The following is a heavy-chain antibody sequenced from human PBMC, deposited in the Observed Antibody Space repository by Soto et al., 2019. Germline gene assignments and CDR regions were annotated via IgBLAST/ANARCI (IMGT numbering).Heavy chain of an antibody. J-gene: IGHJ4*02. CDR2: TYYRSKWYN. CDR3: ARVTSSTSSSRGPFDY. V-gene: IGHV6-1*01. CDR1: VDGVSSNSAA. Sequence: SQTLSLTCAISVDGVSSNSAAGDWIRPSPSRGLEWLGRTYYRSKWYNDYAVSVKSRITINPDTSKNQFSLQLNSVTPEDTAVYYCARVTSSTSSSRGPFDYWGQGTLVTVSS. D-gene: IGHD2-2*01.